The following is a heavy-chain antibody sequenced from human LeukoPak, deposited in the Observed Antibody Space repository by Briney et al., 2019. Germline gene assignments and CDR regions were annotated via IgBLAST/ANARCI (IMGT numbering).Heavy chain of an antibody. J-gene: IGHJ3*02. V-gene: IGHV3-73*01. Sequence: GGSLRLSCAASGFTFSGSAMHWVRQASGKGLEWVGRIRSKANNYATAYTASVKGRFTISRDDSKNTAYLQINSLRAEDTAVYYCARTYDFWSGSIRHDAFDIWGQGTMVTVSS. CDR3: ARTYDFWSGSIRHDAFDI. CDR2: IRSKANNYAT. D-gene: IGHD3-3*01. CDR1: GFTFSGSA.